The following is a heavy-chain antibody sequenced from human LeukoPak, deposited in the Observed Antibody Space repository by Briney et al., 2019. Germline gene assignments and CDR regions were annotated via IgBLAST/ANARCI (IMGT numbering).Heavy chain of an antibody. Sequence: SETLSLTCAVSGYSISSGYYWGWIRHPPGKGLEWIGSIYRSRSTYYNPSLKSRVTISVDTSKNQFSLKLSSVTAADTAVYYCEGEAVAGNNFDYWGQGTLVTVSS. D-gene: IGHD6-19*01. CDR2: IYRSRST. V-gene: IGHV4-38-2*02. CDR3: EGEAVAGNNFDY. J-gene: IGHJ4*02. CDR1: GYSISSGYY.